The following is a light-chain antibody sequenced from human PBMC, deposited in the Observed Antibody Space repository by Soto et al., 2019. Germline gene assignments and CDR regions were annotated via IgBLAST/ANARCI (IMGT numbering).Light chain of an antibody. J-gene: IGLJ1*01. Sequence: QSVLTQPASVSGSPGQSITISCTGASDNVGYFDFVSWYRQHPGKAPKLLIYEVRKRPSGVSDRFSGSKSGNTASLTISGLQAEDEGDYYCSSYANTNTRVFGTGTKVTV. CDR1: SDNVGYFDF. CDR2: EVR. CDR3: SSYANTNTRV. V-gene: IGLV2-14*01.